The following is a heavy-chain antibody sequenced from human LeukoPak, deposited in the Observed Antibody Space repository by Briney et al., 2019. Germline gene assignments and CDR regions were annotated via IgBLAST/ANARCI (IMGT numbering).Heavy chain of an antibody. Sequence: PGGSLRLSCAASGFTFSTNWMSWGRQAPGKGLEWVANIKHDGSDKKYVDSVKGRFTISRDNAKRSLYLQMNSLRAEDTAVYYCARKMNIVGAQGWGYGLDVWGHGTTVTVSS. CDR3: ARKMNIVGAQGWGYGLDV. V-gene: IGHV3-7*05. CDR1: GFTFSTNW. CDR2: IKHDGSDK. J-gene: IGHJ6*02. D-gene: IGHD1-26*01.